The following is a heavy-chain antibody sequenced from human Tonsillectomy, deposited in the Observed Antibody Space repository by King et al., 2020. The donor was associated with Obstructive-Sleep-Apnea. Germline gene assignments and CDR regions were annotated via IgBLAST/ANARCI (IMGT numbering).Heavy chain of an antibody. V-gene: IGHV4-59*08. CDR1: GCSITNYY. Sequence: VQLQESGPGLVKPSETLSLTCTVSGCSITNYYWSWIRQPPGKGLEWIGYMYYSGNTNFNPSLKSRVTISADTSKIQFSLRLVSVTAADTAVYYCARHRGVEDYGGYGDYIDYWGQGTLVTVSS. CDR2: MYYSGNT. D-gene: IGHD5-12*01. J-gene: IGHJ4*02. CDR3: ARHRGVEDYGGYGDYIDY.